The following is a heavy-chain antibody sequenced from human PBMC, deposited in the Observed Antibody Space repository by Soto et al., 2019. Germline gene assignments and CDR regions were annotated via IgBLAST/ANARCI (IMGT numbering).Heavy chain of an antibody. J-gene: IGHJ4*02. CDR1: GYIFTSYA. Sequence: QVQLVQSGPEVKMPGASVKVSCKASGYIFTSYAITWVRQAPGQGLEWMGWISAYNGDTSYAQKLQGRVTMTTDTSTSTAYMELRSLRSDDTAVYYCARGGHDSTRLDYWGQGTLVTVSS. V-gene: IGHV1-18*01. CDR3: ARGGHDSTRLDY. D-gene: IGHD3-22*01. CDR2: ISAYNGDT.